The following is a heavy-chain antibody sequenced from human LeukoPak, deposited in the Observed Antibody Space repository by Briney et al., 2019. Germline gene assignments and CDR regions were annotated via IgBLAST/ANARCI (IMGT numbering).Heavy chain of an antibody. Sequence: GGSLRLSCAASGFTFRSYSMNWVRQAPGKGLEWVSSISSSSSYIYYADSVRGRFTISRDDAKNSLSLQMNSLRVEDTAVYYCVREGIADPNWFDLWGQGTLVTVSS. CDR3: VREGIADPNWFDL. CDR2: ISSSSSYI. J-gene: IGHJ5*02. CDR1: GFTFRSYS. D-gene: IGHD2-21*01. V-gene: IGHV3-21*01.